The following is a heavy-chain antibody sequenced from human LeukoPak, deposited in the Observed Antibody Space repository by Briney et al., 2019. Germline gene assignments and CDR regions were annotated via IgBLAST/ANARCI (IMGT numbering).Heavy chain of an antibody. V-gene: IGHV4-38-2*02. J-gene: IGHJ6*03. D-gene: IGHD4-17*01. CDR1: NYSISNSLY. Sequence: SETLSLTCSGSNYSISNSLYWGWLRQPPGKGLEWIGSIYRSGSTFYNPSLKSRATISLDTSNNQFSLKLSSVTAADTAVYFCARGTYGYYMDVWGKGTTVTVSS. CDR2: IYRSGST. CDR3: ARGTYGYYMDV.